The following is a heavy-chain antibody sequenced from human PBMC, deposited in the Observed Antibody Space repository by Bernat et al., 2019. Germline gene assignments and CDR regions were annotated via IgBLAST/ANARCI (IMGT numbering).Heavy chain of an antibody. Sequence: QVQLVESGGGVVQPGRSLRLSCAASGFTFSSYGMHWVRQAPGKGLEWVAVISYDGSNKYYADSVKGRFTISRDNSKNTLYLQMNSLRAEDTAVYYCANDLPGIAVAGTGYWGQGTLVTVSS. CDR2: ISYDGSNK. V-gene: IGHV3-30*18. D-gene: IGHD6-19*01. J-gene: IGHJ4*02. CDR3: ANDLPGIAVAGTGY. CDR1: GFTFSSYG.